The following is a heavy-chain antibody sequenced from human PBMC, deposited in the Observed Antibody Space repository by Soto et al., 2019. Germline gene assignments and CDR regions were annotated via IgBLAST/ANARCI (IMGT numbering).Heavy chain of an antibody. CDR1: GGTFSSYT. CDR3: AREGGSSWYFDY. J-gene: IGHJ4*02. Sequence: SVKVSCKASGGTFSSYTISWVRQAPGQGLEWMGRIIPILGIANYAQKFQGRVTITADESTSTAYMELSSLRSEDTAVYYCAREGGSSWYFDYWGQGTLVTVSS. D-gene: IGHD6-13*01. V-gene: IGHV1-69*02. CDR2: IIPILGIA.